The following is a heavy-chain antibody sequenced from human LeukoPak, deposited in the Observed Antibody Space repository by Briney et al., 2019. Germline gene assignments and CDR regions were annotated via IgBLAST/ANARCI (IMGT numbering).Heavy chain of an antibody. J-gene: IGHJ4*02. CDR2: IYYSGST. CDR1: GGSISGYY. D-gene: IGHD3-16*01. V-gene: IGHV4-59*01. Sequence: PSETLSLTCTVSGGSISGYYWSWIRQPPGMGLEWIGYIYYSGSTMYNLSLKSRVTISVDMYKNQFSLKLSSVTAADTAVYYCAREFDRIWGSHLDYWGQGTLVTVSS. CDR3: AREFDRIWGSHLDY.